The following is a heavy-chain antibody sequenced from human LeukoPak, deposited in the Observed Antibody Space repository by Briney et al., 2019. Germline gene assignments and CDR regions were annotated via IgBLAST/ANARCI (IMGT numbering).Heavy chain of an antibody. V-gene: IGHV3-9*01. CDR3: AKDGYGGNSGGYYFDY. D-gene: IGHD4-23*01. CDR1: GFTFDDYA. CDR2: ISWNSGSI. J-gene: IGHJ4*02. Sequence: GGSLRLSCAASGFTFDDYAMHWVRQAPGKGLEWVSGISWNSGSIGYADSVKGRFTISRDNAKNSLYLQMNSLRAEDTALYYCAKDGYGGNSGGYYFDYWGQGTLVTVSS.